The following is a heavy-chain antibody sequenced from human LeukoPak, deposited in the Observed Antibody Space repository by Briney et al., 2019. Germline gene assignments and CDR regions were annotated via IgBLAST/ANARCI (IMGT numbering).Heavy chain of an antibody. D-gene: IGHD3-10*01. V-gene: IGHV3-23*01. Sequence: GGSLRLFCAASGFTFSSYAMSWVRQAPGKGLEWGSAISGSGGSTYYADSVKGRFTISRDNSKNTLYLQMNSLRAEDTAVYYCAKGGARPKITMVRGAKDYYYGMDVWGKGTTVTVSS. CDR2: ISGSGGST. CDR1: GFTFSSYA. J-gene: IGHJ6*04. CDR3: AKGGARPKITMVRGAKDYYYGMDV.